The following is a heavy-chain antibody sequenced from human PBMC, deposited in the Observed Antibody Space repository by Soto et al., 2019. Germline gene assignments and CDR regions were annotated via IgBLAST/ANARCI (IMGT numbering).Heavy chain of an antibody. CDR1: GYTFTDYY. J-gene: IGHJ4*02. CDR2: ITPNSGGI. D-gene: IGHD1-26*01. V-gene: IGHV1-2*02. Sequence: ASVKVSCKASGYTFTDYYLHWVRQAPGQGLEWMGWITPNSGGINYAQKFQGRVTMTRDTSISTVYMHLSRLRSDDTAVYYCAKVGLLVGAWYFFDYWGQGTLVTVYS. CDR3: AKVGLLVGAWYFFDY.